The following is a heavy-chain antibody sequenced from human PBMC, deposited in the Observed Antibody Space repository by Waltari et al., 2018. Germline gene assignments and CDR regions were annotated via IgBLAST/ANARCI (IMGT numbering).Heavy chain of an antibody. Sequence: TFSTSTIQWVRQARGQRLEWIGYILGSGSTKSAQKFQERVTITRDMSTGTAYMELSSLRSEDTAVYYCAAERYSSGCCWFDPWGQGTLVTVSS. CDR1: TFSTST. CDR2: ILGSGST. D-gene: IGHD6-25*01. J-gene: IGHJ5*02. V-gene: IGHV1-58*02. CDR3: AAERYSSGCCWFDP.